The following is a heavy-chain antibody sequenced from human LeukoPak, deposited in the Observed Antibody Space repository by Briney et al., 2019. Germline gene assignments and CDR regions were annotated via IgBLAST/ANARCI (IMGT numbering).Heavy chain of an antibody. D-gene: IGHD7-27*01. CDR2: MNPNSGNT. J-gene: IGHJ5*02. Sequence: GASVKVSCKASGYTFTSYDINWVRQATGQGLEWMGWMNPNSGNTGYAQKFQGRVTMTRDTSISTAYMELSRLRSDDTAVYYCARGEANWAWFDPWGQGTLVTVSS. V-gene: IGHV1-8*01. CDR3: ARGEANWAWFDP. CDR1: GYTFTSYD.